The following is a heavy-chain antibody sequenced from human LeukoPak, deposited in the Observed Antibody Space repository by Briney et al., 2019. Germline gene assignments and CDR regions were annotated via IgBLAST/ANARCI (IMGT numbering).Heavy chain of an antibody. D-gene: IGHD2-2*02. CDR2: IYYSGST. Sequence: SGTLSLTCTVSGGSISSYYWSWIRQPPGKGLEWIGYIYYSGSTNYNPSLKSRVTISVDTSKNQFSLKLSSVTAADTAVYYCARYILTRGPQYYFDYWGQGTLVTVSS. V-gene: IGHV4-59*01. J-gene: IGHJ4*02. CDR3: ARYILTRGPQYYFDY. CDR1: GGSISSYY.